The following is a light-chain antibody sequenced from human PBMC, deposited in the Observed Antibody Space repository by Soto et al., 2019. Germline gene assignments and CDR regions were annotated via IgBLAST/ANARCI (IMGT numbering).Light chain of an antibody. V-gene: IGKV3-20*01. CDR3: QQYDTSPRRM. Sequence: EIVLTQSPGTLSLSPGDRATLSCRASQSVSSNYLAWYQQKPGQAPRLLIYGASSRATGIPDRFSGSGSGTDFTLTINRLEPEDFAVYYCQQYDTSPRRMFGGGTKVEIK. J-gene: IGKJ4*02. CDR1: QSVSSNY. CDR2: GAS.